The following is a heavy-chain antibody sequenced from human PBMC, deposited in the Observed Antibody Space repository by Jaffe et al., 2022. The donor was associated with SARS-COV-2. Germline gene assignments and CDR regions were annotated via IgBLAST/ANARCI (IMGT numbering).Heavy chain of an antibody. V-gene: IGHV3-7*01. Sequence: EVQLVESGGGLVQPGGSLRLSCAASGFTFSSYWMSWVRQAPGKGLEWVANIKQDGSEKYYVDSVKGRFTISRDNAKNSLYLQMNSLRAEDTAVYYCARDRGHWNDGGGFDPWGQGTLVTVSS. D-gene: IGHD1-1*01. CDR3: ARDRGHWNDGGGFDP. J-gene: IGHJ5*02. CDR2: IKQDGSEK. CDR1: GFTFSSYW.